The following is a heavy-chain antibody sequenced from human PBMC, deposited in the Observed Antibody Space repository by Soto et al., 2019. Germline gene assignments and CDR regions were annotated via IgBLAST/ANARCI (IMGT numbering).Heavy chain of an antibody. D-gene: IGHD1-26*01. CDR1: GYTFTSYG. CDR2: ISAYNGNT. J-gene: IGHJ5*02. V-gene: IGHV1-18*01. Sequence: ASVKVSCKASGYTFTSYGISWVRQAPGQVLEWMGWISAYNGNTNYAQKLQGRVTMTTDTSTSTVYMELRSLRSDDTAVYYCARASGSSYWFDPWGQGTLVTVSS. CDR3: ARASGSSYWFDP.